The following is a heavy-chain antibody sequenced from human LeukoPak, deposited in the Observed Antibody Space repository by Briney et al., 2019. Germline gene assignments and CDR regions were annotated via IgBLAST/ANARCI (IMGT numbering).Heavy chain of an antibody. CDR3: ARAGHRCGCGGVDFYSYYYMYV. V-gene: IGHV4-61*02. J-gene: IGHJ6*03. D-gene: IGHD2-21*01. Sequence: PSETLSLTCTVSGGSISSGDLYWSWQPAGKGLEWIGRIYTSGSTNYNPSLKSRVTISVDKSKNQYSLQLSSMTGANTAAYSWARAGHRCGCGGVDFYSYYYMYVWGKGNTVTVSS. CDR1: GGSISSGD. CDR2: IYTSGST.